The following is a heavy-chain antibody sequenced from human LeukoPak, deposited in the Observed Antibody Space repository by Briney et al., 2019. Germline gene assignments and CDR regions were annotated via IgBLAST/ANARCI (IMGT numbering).Heavy chain of an antibody. CDR1: GFTFSSYS. CDR3: AGEDGYARTHDY. J-gene: IGHJ4*02. CDR2: ISSSSSTI. D-gene: IGHD5-24*01. V-gene: IGHV3-48*04. Sequence: GGSLRLSCAASGFTFSSYSMNWVRQAPGKGLEWASYISSSSSTIYYADSVKGRFTISSDNAKNSLYLQMNSLRAEDTAVYYCAGEDGYARTHDYWGQGTLVTVSS.